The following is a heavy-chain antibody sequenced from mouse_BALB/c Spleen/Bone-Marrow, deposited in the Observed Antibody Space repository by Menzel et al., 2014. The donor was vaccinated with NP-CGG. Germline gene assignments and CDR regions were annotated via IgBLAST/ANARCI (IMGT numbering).Heavy chain of an antibody. CDR1: GSTFSNYG. V-gene: IGHV5-6*01. Sequence: EVMLVESGGDLVKPGGSLKLSCAASGSTFSNYGMSWVRQTPDKRLEWVATISSGGSYTYFPDSVKGRFTISRDNAKNTLYLQMNSLKSEDAAMYYCARLTPDYAMDYWGQGTSVTVSS. D-gene: IGHD1-3*01. J-gene: IGHJ4*01. CDR2: ISSGGSYT. CDR3: ARLTPDYAMDY.